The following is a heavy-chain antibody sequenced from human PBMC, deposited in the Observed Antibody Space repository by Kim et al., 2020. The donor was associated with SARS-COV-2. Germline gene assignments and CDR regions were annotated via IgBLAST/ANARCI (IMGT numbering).Heavy chain of an antibody. V-gene: IGHV3-48*03. CDR3: ARSVGLDY. Sequence: GGSLRLSCAASGFTFSSYEMNWVRQAPEKGLEWLSYISGSGTRYYTDSVKGGFTISRHNAKNSLYMQMNSLRAEDSAVYYCARSVGLDYWGQGTLVTVSS. CDR2: ISGSGTR. CDR1: GFTFSSYE. J-gene: IGHJ4*02. D-gene: IGHD1-26*01.